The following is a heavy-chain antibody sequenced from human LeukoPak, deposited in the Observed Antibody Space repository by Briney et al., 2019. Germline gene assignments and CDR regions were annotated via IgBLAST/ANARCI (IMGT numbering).Heavy chain of an antibody. CDR2: IFYSGRT. V-gene: IGHV4-59*01. D-gene: IGHD5-18*01. Sequence: SETLSLTCSVSGGSISSYYWSWIRQPPVKGLEYIGYIFYSGRTNYNPSLKSRLTISVDTSKNQFSLTLSSVTAADTAVYYCARGQKYRNGYTVTELGSGYFDYWGQGTLVTVSS. CDR1: GGSISSYY. CDR3: ARGQKYRNGYTVTELGSGYFDY. J-gene: IGHJ4*02.